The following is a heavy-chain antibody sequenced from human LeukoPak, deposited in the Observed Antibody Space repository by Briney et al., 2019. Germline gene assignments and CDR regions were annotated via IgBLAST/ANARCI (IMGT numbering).Heavy chain of an antibody. Sequence: ASVKVSCKASGYTFTGYYMHWVRQAPGQGLEWMGWINPNSGGTNYAQKFQGRVTMTRDTPISTAYMELSRLRSDDTAVYYCARSHSYYGSGSYSVYWGQGTLVTVSS. CDR1: GYTFTGYY. CDR3: ARSHSYYGSGSYSVY. D-gene: IGHD3-10*01. V-gene: IGHV1-2*02. CDR2: INPNSGGT. J-gene: IGHJ4*02.